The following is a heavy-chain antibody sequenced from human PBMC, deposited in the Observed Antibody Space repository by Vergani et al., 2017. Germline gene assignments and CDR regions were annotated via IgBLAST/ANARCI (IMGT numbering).Heavy chain of an antibody. D-gene: IGHD5-18*01. Sequence: QVQLQQWGAGLLKPSETLSLTCAVYGGSFSGYYWSWIRQPPGKGLEWIGEINHSGSTNYNQSLKSRVTISVDTSKNQFSLKLSSVTAADTAVYYCARGSWIQGWFDPWGQGTLVTVSS. CDR2: INHSGST. CDR3: ARGSWIQGWFDP. J-gene: IGHJ5*02. CDR1: GGSFSGYY. V-gene: IGHV4-34*01.